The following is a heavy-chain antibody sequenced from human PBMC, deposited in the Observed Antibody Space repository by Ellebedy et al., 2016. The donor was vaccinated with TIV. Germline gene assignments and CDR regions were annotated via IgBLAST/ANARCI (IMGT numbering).Heavy chain of an antibody. D-gene: IGHD5-24*01. V-gene: IGHV4-59*01. CDR3: ASSRERPLYWYFGL. CDR2: IYYIGYT. CDR1: GDSISGYY. Sequence: MPGGSLRLSCTVSGDSISGYYWSWLRQPPGKRLEWIASIYYIGYTNHNPSLKSRVTVSLDTSKNQFSLKLSSVTAADTAVYYCASSRERPLYWYFGLWGRGTLVTVSS. J-gene: IGHJ2*01.